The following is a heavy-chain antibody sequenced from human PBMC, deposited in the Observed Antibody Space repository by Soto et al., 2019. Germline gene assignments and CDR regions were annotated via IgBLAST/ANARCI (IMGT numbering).Heavy chain of an antibody. CDR2: INNDGTST. CDR3: ASWRGGYTYGLDH. CDR1: GFTFSSQW. J-gene: IGHJ4*02. V-gene: IGHV3-74*01. D-gene: IGHD5-18*01. Sequence: EVQLVQSGGGLVQPGGSLRLSCAASGFTFSSQWLHGVRQAPGKGLVWISRINNDGTSTNYADSVKGRFTVSRDNAKKTMSLQMNSLRAEDTAVYYCASWRGGYTYGLDHWGQGTPVTVSS.